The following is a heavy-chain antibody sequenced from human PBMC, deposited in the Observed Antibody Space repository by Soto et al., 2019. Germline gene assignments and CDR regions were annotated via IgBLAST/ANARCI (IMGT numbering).Heavy chain of an antibody. Sequence: VFMKVSCGGSEYKFTDYWIGLMRQMPGKGLEWMGVTYPFDSDTRYSPSFQGRVTISAVQSTNTAYLELSRLQASDTAIYYCGRHYRGATTGIDYWGQGTLVTVSS. CDR2: TYPFDSDT. CDR1: EYKFTDYW. CDR3: GRHYRGATTGIDY. J-gene: IGHJ4*01. V-gene: IGHV5-51*01. D-gene: IGHD1-26*01.